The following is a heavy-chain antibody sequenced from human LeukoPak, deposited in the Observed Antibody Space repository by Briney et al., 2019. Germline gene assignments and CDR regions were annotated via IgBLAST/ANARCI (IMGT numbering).Heavy chain of an antibody. D-gene: IGHD3-3*01. CDR1: GGTFSSYA. Sequence: SVKVSCKASGGTFSSYAISWVRQAPGQGLEWMGRIIPILGIANYAQKFQGRVTITADKSTSTAYMELSSLRSEDTAVYYCARDSGPPYYDFWGGYNHYGMDVWGQGTTVTVSS. CDR3: ARDSGPPYYDFWGGYNHYGMDV. V-gene: IGHV1-69*04. J-gene: IGHJ6*02. CDR2: IIPILGIA.